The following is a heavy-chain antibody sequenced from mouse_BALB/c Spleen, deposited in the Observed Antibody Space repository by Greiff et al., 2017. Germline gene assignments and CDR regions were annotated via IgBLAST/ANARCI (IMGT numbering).Heavy chain of an antibody. CDR1: GFTFSDYY. J-gene: IGHJ4*01. D-gene: IGHD1-2*01. CDR3: ARGGYGHYYAMDY. CDR2: ISDGGSYT. Sequence: EVMLVESGGGLVKPGGSLKLSCAASGFTFSDYYMYWVRQTPEKRLEWVATISDGGSYTYYPDSVKGRFTISRDNAKNNLYLQMSSLKSEDTAMYYCARGGYGHYYAMDYWGQGTSVTVSS. V-gene: IGHV5-4*02.